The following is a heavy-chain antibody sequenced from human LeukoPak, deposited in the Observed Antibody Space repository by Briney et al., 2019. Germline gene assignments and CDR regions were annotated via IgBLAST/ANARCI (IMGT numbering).Heavy chain of an antibody. CDR3: ARDRGYCSGGSCYSFDY. CDR2: IIPIFGTA. CDR1: GGTFSSYA. J-gene: IGHJ4*02. V-gene: IGHV1-69*13. Sequence: SVKVSCKASGGTFSSYAISWVRQAPGQGLEWMGGIIPIFGTANYAQKFRGRGTITADESTSTAYMELSSLRSEDTAVYYCARDRGYCSGGSCYSFDYWGQGTLVTVSS. D-gene: IGHD2-15*01.